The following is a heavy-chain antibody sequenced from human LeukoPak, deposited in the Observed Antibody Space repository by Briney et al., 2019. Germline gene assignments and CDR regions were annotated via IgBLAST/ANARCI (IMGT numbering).Heavy chain of an antibody. CDR2: TYYSGYT. J-gene: IGHJ6*03. CDR3: ARAPYDFWSGYYTRETYYYYYMDV. V-gene: IGHV4-59*01. CDR1: GGSISSYY. Sequence: PSETLSLTCTVSGGSISSYYWSWIRQPPGKGLEWIGYTYYSGYTNYNPSLKSRVTISVDTSKNQFSLKLSSVTAADTAVYYCARAPYDFWSGYYTRETYYYYYMDVWGKGTTVTVSS. D-gene: IGHD3-3*01.